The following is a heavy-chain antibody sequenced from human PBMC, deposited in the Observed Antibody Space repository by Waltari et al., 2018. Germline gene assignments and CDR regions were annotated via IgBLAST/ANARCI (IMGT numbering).Heavy chain of an antibody. CDR3: TTRVAISGVPGMPDY. J-gene: IGHJ4*02. D-gene: IGHD2-15*01. CDR2: RYSHGTT. Sequence: EVQLVESGGGLIQAGGSLRLSCAASGFTVSSTYMAWVRQAPGKGLESVAIRYSHGTTSYADSVKGRFTISRDNSKNTLLLQMSSVRVDDTAMYYCTTRVAISGVPGMPDYWGQGTLVTVSS. V-gene: IGHV3-53*01. CDR1: GFTVSSTY.